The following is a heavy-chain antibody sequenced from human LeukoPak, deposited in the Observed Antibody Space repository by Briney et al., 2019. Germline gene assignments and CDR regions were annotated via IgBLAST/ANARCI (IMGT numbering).Heavy chain of an antibody. CDR2: ISYDGSNK. D-gene: IGHD2-15*01. CDR3: ARDDGPIVVVVAASGWNYGMDV. J-gene: IGHJ6*02. CDR1: GFTFSSYA. V-gene: IGHV3-30-3*01. Sequence: GRSLRLSCAASGFTFSSYAMHWVRQAPGKGLEWVAVISYDGSNKYYADSVKGRFTISRDNSKNTLYLQMNSLRAEDTAVYYCARDDGPIVVVVAASGWNYGMDVWGQGTTVTASS.